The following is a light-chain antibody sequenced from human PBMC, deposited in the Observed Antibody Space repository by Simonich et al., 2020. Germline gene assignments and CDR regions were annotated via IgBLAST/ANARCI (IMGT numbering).Light chain of an antibody. CDR2: DAS. CDR1: PSVSSSY. J-gene: IGKJ1*01. CDR3: QQYGSSPRT. V-gene: IGKV3D-20*01. Sequence: EIVLTQSPGTLSLSPGERATLSCRASPSVSSSYLAWYQQKPGLAPRLLIYDASSRATGIPDRFSGSGSGTDFTLTISRLEPEDFAVYYCQQYGSSPRTFGQGTKVEIK.